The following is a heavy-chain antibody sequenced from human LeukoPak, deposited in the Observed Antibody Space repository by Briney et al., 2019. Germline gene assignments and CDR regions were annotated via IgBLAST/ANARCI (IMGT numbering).Heavy chain of an antibody. CDR3: ASNYYDSSGLDY. Sequence: SETLSLTCTVSGGSNSSSSYYWGWIRQPPGKGLEWIGSIYYSGSTYYNPSLKSRVTISVDTSKNQFSLKLSSVTAADTAVYYCASNYYDSSGLDYWGQGTLVTVSS. CDR2: IYYSGST. CDR1: GGSNSSSSYY. D-gene: IGHD3-22*01. J-gene: IGHJ4*02. V-gene: IGHV4-39*07.